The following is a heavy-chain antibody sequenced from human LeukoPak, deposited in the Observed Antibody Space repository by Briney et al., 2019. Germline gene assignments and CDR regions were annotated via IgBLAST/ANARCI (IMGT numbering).Heavy chain of an antibody. Sequence: SETLSLTCTVSGGSISSSSYYWGWIRQPPGKGLEWIGSIYYSGSTYYNPSLKSRVTISVDTSKNQFSLKLTSVTAADTAVYHCAKNGQSGFSFDPWGQGTLVTVSS. CDR3: AKNGQSGFSFDP. J-gene: IGHJ5*02. CDR2: IYYSGST. V-gene: IGHV4-39*07. D-gene: IGHD1-26*01. CDR1: GGSISSSSYY.